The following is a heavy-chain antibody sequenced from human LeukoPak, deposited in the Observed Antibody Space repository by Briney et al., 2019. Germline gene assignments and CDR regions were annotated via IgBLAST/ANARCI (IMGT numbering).Heavy chain of an antibody. CDR2: IGTAGDT. CDR3: ARSGYEYFFDY. J-gene: IGHJ4*02. V-gene: IGHV3-13*01. D-gene: IGHD5-12*01. CDR1: GFTFSSYD. Sequence: QTGGSLRLSCAASGFTFSSYDMHWVRQATGKGLEWVSAIGTAGDTYYPGSVKGRFTISRENAKNSLYLQMNSLRAGDTAVYYCARSGYEYFFDYWGQGTLVTVSS.